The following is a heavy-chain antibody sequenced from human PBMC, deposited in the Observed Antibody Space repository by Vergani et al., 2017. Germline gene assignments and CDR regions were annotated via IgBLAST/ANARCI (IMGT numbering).Heavy chain of an antibody. J-gene: IGHJ5*02. Sequence: EVQLVESGGGLVKPGGSLRLSCAASGFTFSSYSMNWVRQAPGKGLEWVSSISSSSSYISYADSVKGRFTMSRDNAKNSLYLQMNSLRAEDTAVYYCAREMGLRYCARFDPWGQGTLVTVSS. CDR1: GFTFSSYS. CDR3: AREMGLRYCARFDP. CDR2: ISSSSSYI. D-gene: IGHD3-9*01. V-gene: IGHV3-21*01.